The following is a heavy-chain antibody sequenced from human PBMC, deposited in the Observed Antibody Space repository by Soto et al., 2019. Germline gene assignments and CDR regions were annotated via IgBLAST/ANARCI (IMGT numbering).Heavy chain of an antibody. J-gene: IGHJ6*02. D-gene: IGHD1-7*01. CDR1: GFTLSSYS. CDR3: ARRELLYYYYYGMDV. V-gene: IGHV3-21*01. Sequence: LRPSCAASGFTLSSYSMNWVRQAPGKGLEWVSSISSSSSYIYYADSVKGRFTISRDNAKNSLYLQMNSLRAEDTAVYYCARRELLYYYYYGMDVWGQGTTVTVSS. CDR2: ISSSSSYI.